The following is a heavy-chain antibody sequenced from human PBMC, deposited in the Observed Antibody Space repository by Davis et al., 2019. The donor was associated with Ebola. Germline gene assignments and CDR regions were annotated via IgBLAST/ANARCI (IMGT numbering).Heavy chain of an antibody. CDR3: AKDAWALLEGNYFDF. V-gene: IGHV3-74*01. CDR1: GFTFSSYW. J-gene: IGHJ4*02. CDR2: INSDGTSR. D-gene: IGHD1-26*01. Sequence: PGGSLRLSCAASGFTFSSYWMHWVRQAPGKGLVWVSRINSDGTSRSYADSVKGRFTISRDNAKNTLYLQMNSLRVEDTAVYYCAKDAWALLEGNYFDFWGQGTLVTVSS.